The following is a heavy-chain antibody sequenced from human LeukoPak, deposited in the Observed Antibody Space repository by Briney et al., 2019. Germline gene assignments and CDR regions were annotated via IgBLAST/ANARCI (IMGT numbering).Heavy chain of an antibody. Sequence: SETLSLTCAVYGGSFSGYYWSWIRQPPGKGLEWIGEINHSGSTNYNPSLKSRVTISVDTSKNQFSLKLSSVTAADTAVYYCARPIRRWIQLWSLDYWGQGTLVTVSS. V-gene: IGHV4-34*01. CDR3: ARPIRRWIQLWSLDY. J-gene: IGHJ4*02. CDR1: GGSFSGYY. CDR2: INHSGST. D-gene: IGHD5-18*01.